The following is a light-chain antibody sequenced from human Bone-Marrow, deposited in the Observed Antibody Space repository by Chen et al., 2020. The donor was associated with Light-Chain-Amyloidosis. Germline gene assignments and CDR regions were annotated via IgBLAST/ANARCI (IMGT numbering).Light chain of an antibody. CDR2: DAS. V-gene: IGKV3-11*01. J-gene: IGKJ1*01. CDR1: QSVDSY. Sequence: ILLTQSPATLSLSPGERATLSCRASQSVDSYLAWYQQKPGQAPRLLIFDASNRATGIPARFSGSGSGTDFTLTISSLEPEDFAVYYCQQRRNWPRTFGQGTKVDIK. CDR3: QQRRNWPRT.